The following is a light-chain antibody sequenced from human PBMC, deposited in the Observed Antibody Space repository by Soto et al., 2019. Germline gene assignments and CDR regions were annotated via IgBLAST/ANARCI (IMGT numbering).Light chain of an antibody. Sequence: DIVLTQSPATLSLSPGARSTLSCRASQSVSSNLAWYQQKPGQAPRLLIYGASTRATGIPARFSGSGSGTEFTLTISSLQSEDFAVYYCQQYNNGPPITFGQGTRLENK. CDR2: GAS. CDR1: QSVSSN. V-gene: IGKV3-15*01. J-gene: IGKJ5*01. CDR3: QQYNNGPPIT.